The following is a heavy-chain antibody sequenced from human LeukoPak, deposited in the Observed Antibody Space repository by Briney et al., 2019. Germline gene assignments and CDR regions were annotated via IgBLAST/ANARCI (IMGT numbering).Heavy chain of an antibody. J-gene: IGHJ1*01. D-gene: IGHD2-15*01. Sequence: PSETLSLTCTVSGGSITSYYWTWIRQPPGKGLEWIGYIYHSGTTNYNPSLKSRVTISADTSKNQFSLKLSSVTAADTAVYYCAQKAPYSPGYSQDWGQGTLVTVSS. CDR2: IYHSGTT. CDR1: GGSITSYY. CDR3: AQKAPYSPGYSQD. V-gene: IGHV4-59*01.